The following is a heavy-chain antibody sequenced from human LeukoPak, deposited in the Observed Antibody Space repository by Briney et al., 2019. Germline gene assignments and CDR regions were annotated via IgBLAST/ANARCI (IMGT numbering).Heavy chain of an antibody. J-gene: IGHJ4*02. V-gene: IGHV4-34*01. CDR2: INHSGST. CDR3: ALPTYYYDSSGYPRYYFDY. D-gene: IGHD3-22*01. Sequence: PSETLSLTCAVYGGSFSGYYWSWIRRPPGKGLEWIGEINHSGSTNYNPSLKSRVTISVDTSKNQFSLKLSSVTAADTAVYYCALPTYYYDSSGYPRYYFDYWGQGTLVTVSS. CDR1: GGSFSGYY.